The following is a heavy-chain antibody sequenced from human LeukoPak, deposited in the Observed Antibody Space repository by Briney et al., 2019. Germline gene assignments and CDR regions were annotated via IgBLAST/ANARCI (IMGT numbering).Heavy chain of an antibody. D-gene: IGHD6-19*01. V-gene: IGHV4-39*02. CDR1: GGSISGSNYY. J-gene: IGHJ4*02. CDR3: ARESYSSVWFFNY. Sequence: SETLSLTCTVSGGSISGSNYYWGWIRQPPGKGLEWIGSIYYSGSTYYNPSLKSRVTISVDTSKNQFSLKLNSVTAADTAVYYCARESYSSVWFFNYWGQGTLVAVSS. CDR2: IYYSGST.